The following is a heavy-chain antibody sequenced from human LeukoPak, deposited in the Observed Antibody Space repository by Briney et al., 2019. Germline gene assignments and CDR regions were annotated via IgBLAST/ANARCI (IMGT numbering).Heavy chain of an antibody. CDR3: ARAVTTASYYYYGMDV. V-gene: IGHV1-18*01. CDR2: ISAYNGNT. J-gene: IGHJ6*02. CDR1: GYTFTSYG. D-gene: IGHD4-17*01. Sequence: ASVKVSCKASGYTFTSYGISWVRQAPGQGLEWVGWISAYNGNTNYAQKLQGRVTMTTDTSTSTAYMELRSLRSDDTAVYYCARAVTTASYYYYGMDVWGQGTTVTVSS.